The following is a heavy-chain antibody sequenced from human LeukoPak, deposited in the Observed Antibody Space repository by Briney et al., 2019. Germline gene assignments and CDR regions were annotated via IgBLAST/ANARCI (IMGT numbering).Heavy chain of an antibody. V-gene: IGHV5-51*01. Sequence: GESLKISCKGSGYSFTSYWIGWVRQMPGKGLEWMGIIYPGDSDTRYSPSFQGQVPISADKSISTAYLQWSSLQASDTAMYYCARRRGGSYGERAFDIWGQGTMVTVSS. CDR3: ARRRGGSYGERAFDI. D-gene: IGHD1-26*01. J-gene: IGHJ3*02. CDR2: IYPGDSDT. CDR1: GYSFTSYW.